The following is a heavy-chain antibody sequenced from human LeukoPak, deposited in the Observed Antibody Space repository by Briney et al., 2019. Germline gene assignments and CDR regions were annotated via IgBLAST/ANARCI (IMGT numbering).Heavy chain of an antibody. V-gene: IGHV4-39*07. J-gene: IGHJ3*02. CDR1: GGSISTSNYY. CDR3: ARAKKDSSLQLWLLIFDI. D-gene: IGHD5-18*01. Sequence: SETLSLTCTVSGGSISTSNYYWGWIRQPPGKGLEWIGNIYYSGSTNYNPSLKSRVTISVDTSKNQFSLKLSSVTAADTAVYYCARAKKDSSLQLWLLIFDIWGQGTMVTVSS. CDR2: IYYSGST.